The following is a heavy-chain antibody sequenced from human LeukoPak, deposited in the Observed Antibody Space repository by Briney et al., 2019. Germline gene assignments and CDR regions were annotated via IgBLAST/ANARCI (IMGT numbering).Heavy chain of an antibody. Sequence: PGGSLRLSCAASGFTFGSYDMHWVRQVPGKGLEWVAVIWYDGSNKYYADSVKGRFTISRDISKNTLYLQMNSLRAEDTAVYYCARHKDWTSDYWGQGTLVTVSS. CDR2: IWYDGSNK. D-gene: IGHD3/OR15-3a*01. CDR1: GFTFGSYD. V-gene: IGHV3-33*01. CDR3: ARHKDWTSDY. J-gene: IGHJ4*02.